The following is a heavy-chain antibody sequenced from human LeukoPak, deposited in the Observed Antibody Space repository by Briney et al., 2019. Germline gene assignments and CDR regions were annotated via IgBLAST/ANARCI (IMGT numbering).Heavy chain of an antibody. Sequence: GGSLRLSCAASGFTFSSYAMSWVRQAPGKGLEWVSAISGGGGSTYYADSVKGRFTISRDNSKSTLYLQMNSLRAEDTAVYYCAKKRQLWLHFDYWGQGTLVTVSS. CDR1: GFTFSSYA. V-gene: IGHV3-23*01. D-gene: IGHD5-18*01. CDR3: AKKRQLWLHFDY. J-gene: IGHJ4*02. CDR2: ISGGGGST.